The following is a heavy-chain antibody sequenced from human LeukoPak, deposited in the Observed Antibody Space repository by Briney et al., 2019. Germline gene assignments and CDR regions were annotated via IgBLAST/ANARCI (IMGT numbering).Heavy chain of an antibody. V-gene: IGHV3-33*01. J-gene: IGHJ4*02. CDR3: ARGGYSGTYYFDY. Sequence: PGRSLRLSCAASGFTFSTYGMHWVRQAPGKGLEWVAAVWYDGSNKYYADSVKGRFTISRDNSKNTLYLQMNSLRADDTAVYYCARGGYSGTYYFDYWGQGTLVTVSS. D-gene: IGHD1-26*01. CDR2: VWYDGSNK. CDR1: GFTFSTYG.